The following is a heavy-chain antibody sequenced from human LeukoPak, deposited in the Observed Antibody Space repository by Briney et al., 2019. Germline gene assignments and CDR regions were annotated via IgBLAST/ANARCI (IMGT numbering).Heavy chain of an antibody. V-gene: IGHV3-7*01. J-gene: IGHJ4*02. CDR1: GFTFSSFW. CDR2: IMQDGGEQ. D-gene: IGHD3-22*01. Sequence: GGSLRLSCPASGFTFSSFWLSWVRQAQGKGLEWVANIMQDGGEQDYVDSVKGPFTISRDNAKDSLYLQMSSLRAEDTAVYYCARAPGLFCGYYSFSFGYWGQGTLVTVSS. CDR3: ARAPGLFCGYYSFSFGY.